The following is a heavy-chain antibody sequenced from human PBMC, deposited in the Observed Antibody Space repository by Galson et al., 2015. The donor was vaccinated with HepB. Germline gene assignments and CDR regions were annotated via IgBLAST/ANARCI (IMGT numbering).Heavy chain of an antibody. J-gene: IGHJ4*02. CDR1: GFSFSSYG. D-gene: IGHD3-3*01. CDR2: ISYDGSNK. V-gene: IGHV3-30*18. Sequence: SLRLSCAASGFSFSSYGLHWVRQAPGKGLEWVAIISYDGSNKYYADSVKGRFTISRDNSKNTLYLQMNSLRAEDTAVYYCAKDGTRFDFWSGYSGWGQGTLVTVSS. CDR3: AKDGTRFDFWSGYSG.